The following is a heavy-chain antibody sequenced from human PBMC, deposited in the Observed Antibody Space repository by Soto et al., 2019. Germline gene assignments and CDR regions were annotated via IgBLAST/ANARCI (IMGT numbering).Heavy chain of an antibody. CDR3: AKDVAYCSGGSCYSMYYYYMDV. Sequence: QVQLVESGGGVVQPGRSLRLSCAASGFTFSSYGMHWVRQAPGKGLEWVAVISYDGSNKYYADSVKGRFTISRDNSKNTLYLQMNSLRAEDTAVYYCAKDVAYCSGGSCYSMYYYYMDVWGKGTTVTVCS. D-gene: IGHD2-15*01. J-gene: IGHJ6*03. CDR1: GFTFSSYG. V-gene: IGHV3-30*18. CDR2: ISYDGSNK.